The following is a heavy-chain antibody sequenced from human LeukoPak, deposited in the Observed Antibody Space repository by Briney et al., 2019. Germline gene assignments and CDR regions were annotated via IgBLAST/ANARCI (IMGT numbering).Heavy chain of an antibody. Sequence: PGGSLRLSCAASGFTFSSYAMSWVRKAPGKGLEWVSAISGSGGSTYYADSVKGRFTISRDNSKNTLYLQMNGLRAEDTAVYYCATFVVVVSATPGVGYFDYWGQGTLVTVSS. CDR2: ISGSGGST. CDR1: GFTFSSYA. CDR3: ATFVVVVSATPGVGYFDY. V-gene: IGHV3-23*01. J-gene: IGHJ4*02. D-gene: IGHD2-15*01.